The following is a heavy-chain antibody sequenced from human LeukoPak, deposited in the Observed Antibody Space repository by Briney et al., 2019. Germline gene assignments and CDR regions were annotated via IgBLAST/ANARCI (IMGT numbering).Heavy chain of an antibody. CDR3: TKAESSTFYYGYFDS. Sequence: PGRSLRLSCEASGFTFDNYAMHWVRQAPGKGLEGVSGLSWNSGALVYADSVRGRFTISRDNAKNSLYLQMNSLTAEDTALYYCTKAESSTFYYGYFDSWGQGTLVTVSS. CDR1: GFTFDNYA. J-gene: IGHJ4*02. D-gene: IGHD2-2*01. V-gene: IGHV3-9*01. CDR2: LSWNSGAL.